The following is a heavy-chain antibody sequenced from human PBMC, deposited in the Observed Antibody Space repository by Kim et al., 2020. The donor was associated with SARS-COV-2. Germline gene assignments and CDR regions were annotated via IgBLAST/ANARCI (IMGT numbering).Heavy chain of an antibody. J-gene: IGHJ3*02. CDR1: GGSISSSSYY. Sequence: ETLSLTCTVSGGSISSSSYYWGWIRQPPGKGLEWIGSIYYSGSTYYNPSLKSRVTISVDTSKNQFSLKLSSVTAADTAVYYCARHGVIVIPGAFDIWGQRTMVTVSS. CDR2: IYYSGST. CDR3: ARHGVIVIPGAFDI. V-gene: IGHV4-39*01. D-gene: IGHD3-16*02.